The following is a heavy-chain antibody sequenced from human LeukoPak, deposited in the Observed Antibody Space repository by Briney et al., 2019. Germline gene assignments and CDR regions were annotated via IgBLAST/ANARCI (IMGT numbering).Heavy chain of an antibody. Sequence: GGSLRLSCAASGFTFSSYGMSWVRQAPGKGLEWVSAISGSGGSTYYADSVKGRFTISRDNAKTSLYLQMNSLGAEDTAVYYCARDLSGIAGYTYGRGIDYWGQGTLVTVSS. D-gene: IGHD5-18*01. J-gene: IGHJ4*02. CDR2: ISGSGGST. CDR3: ARDLSGIAGYTYGRGIDY. V-gene: IGHV3-23*01. CDR1: GFTFSSYG.